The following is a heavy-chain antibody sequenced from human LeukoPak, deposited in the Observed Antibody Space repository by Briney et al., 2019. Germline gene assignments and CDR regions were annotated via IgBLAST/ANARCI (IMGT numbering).Heavy chain of an antibody. CDR1: GGSIGSYH. D-gene: IGHD5-24*01. J-gene: IGHJ4*02. V-gene: IGHV4-59*08. CDR2: IFDSGSP. CDR3: ARHDDNGYYFFDI. Sequence: SETLSLTCTVSGGSIGSYHWSWVWQPPGKGLEWIGYIFDSGSPSYKPALKSRVTISLDTSKNQFSLRLGSATAADTAVYYCARHDDNGYYFFDIWGQGTLVTVSS.